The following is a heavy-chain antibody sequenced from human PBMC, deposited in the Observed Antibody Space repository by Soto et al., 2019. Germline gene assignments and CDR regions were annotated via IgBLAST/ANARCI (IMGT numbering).Heavy chain of an antibody. CDR1: GGSISSSNW. Sequence: QVQLQESGPGLVKPSGTLSLTCAVSGGSISSSNWWSWVRQPPGKGLEWIGEIYHSGSTNYNPSLKSRVPISVDKSQNQCSLKLSSVTAADTAVFYWARVSAAGTVFDYWGQGTLVTVSS. CDR2: IYHSGST. V-gene: IGHV4-4*02. J-gene: IGHJ4*02. CDR3: ARVSAAGTVFDY. D-gene: IGHD6-13*01.